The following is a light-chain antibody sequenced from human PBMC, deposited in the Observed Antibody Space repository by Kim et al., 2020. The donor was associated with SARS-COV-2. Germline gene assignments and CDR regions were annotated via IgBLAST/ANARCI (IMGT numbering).Light chain of an antibody. V-gene: IGLV2-14*03. CDR1: RRYVGCHNY. CDR3: SSYTSTSTVV. J-gene: IGLJ2*01. CDR2: DVS. Sequence: GQPLTLSCAGARRYVGCHNYVSWYQQHPGKAPRLMIYDVSDRPSGVSHRFSGSKSGNTASLTISGLQVEDEADYYCSSYTSTSTVVFGGGTQLTVL.